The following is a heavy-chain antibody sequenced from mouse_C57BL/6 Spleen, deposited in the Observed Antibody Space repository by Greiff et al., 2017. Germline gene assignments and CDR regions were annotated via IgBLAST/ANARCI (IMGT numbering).Heavy chain of an antibody. CDR3: ARSNYGSSYFDY. J-gene: IGHJ2*01. V-gene: IGHV1-59*01. Sequence: VQLQQPGAELVRPGTSVKLSCKASGYTFTSYWMHWVKQRPGQGLEWIGVIDPSDSYTNYNQKFKGKATLTVDPSSSTAYMQLSSLTSEDSAVYYCARSNYGSSYFDYWGQGTTLTVSS. D-gene: IGHD1-1*01. CDR2: IDPSDSYT. CDR1: GYTFTSYW.